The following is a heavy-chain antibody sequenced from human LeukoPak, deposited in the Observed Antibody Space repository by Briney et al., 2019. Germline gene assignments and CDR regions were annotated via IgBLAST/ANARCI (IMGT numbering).Heavy chain of an antibody. CDR1: GFTFSSYA. D-gene: IGHD5-24*01. J-gene: IGHJ3*02. V-gene: IGHV3-23*01. Sequence: PGGSLRLSCAASGFTFSSYAMSWVRQSLGKWLEWVAAISGSGGSTYYADSVKGRFTISRDNSKNTLYLQMNCLRAEDTAVYYCARAGQSWLHDAFDIWGQGTMVTVSS. CDR3: ARAGQSWLHDAFDI. CDR2: ISGSGGST.